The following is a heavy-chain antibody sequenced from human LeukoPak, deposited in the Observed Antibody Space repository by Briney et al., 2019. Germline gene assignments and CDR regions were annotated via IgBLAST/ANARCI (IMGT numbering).Heavy chain of an antibody. CDR3: ASGWSYYYDSSGYYGIDP. CDR2: INAGNGNT. J-gene: IGHJ5*02. V-gene: IGHV1-3*01. Sequence: ASVKVSCKASGYTFTSYAMHWVRQAPGQRLEWMGWINAGNGNTKYSQKFQGRVTITRDTSASTAYMELSSLRSEDTAVYYCASGWSYYYDSSGYYGIDPWGQGTLVTVSS. D-gene: IGHD3-22*01. CDR1: GYTFTSYA.